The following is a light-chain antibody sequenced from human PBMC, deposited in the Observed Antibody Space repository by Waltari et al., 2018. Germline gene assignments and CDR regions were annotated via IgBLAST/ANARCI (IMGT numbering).Light chain of an antibody. CDR3: QQTDSFPLT. Sequence: IQMTQSPSSVSASVGDRVTLSCRASQHVSTWLAWYQQKPGKAPNLLIYGASTLQSGVPSRFSGRGSGTEFTLTINGLQPEDFATYYCQQTDSFPLTFCGGKRVEIK. J-gene: IGKJ4*01. CDR1: QHVSTW. CDR2: GAS. V-gene: IGKV1-12*01.